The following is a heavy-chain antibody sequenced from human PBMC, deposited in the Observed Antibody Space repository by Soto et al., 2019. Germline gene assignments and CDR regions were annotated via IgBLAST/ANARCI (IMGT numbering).Heavy chain of an antibody. Sequence: EVQLVESGGGLVNPGRSLRLSCVASGFNFDDHVMNWVRQVPGKGLEWVGHINWNGYSIGYGGSVRGRFTISRDNAQNTHYLQMNSLRPEDTAVYYCARSWSGSTSGRVDVWGQGTTVTVSS. V-gene: IGHV3-9*01. J-gene: IGHJ6*02. CDR2: INWNGYSI. CDR3: ARSWSGSTSGRVDV. CDR1: GFNFDDHV. D-gene: IGHD3-3*01.